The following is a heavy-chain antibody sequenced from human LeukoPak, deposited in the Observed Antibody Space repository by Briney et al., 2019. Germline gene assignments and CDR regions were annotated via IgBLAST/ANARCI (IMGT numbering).Heavy chain of an antibody. CDR1: GYTFTSYD. CDR2: MNPNSGNT. D-gene: IGHD6-13*01. CDR3: ARGRSSSWYVWCAFDI. Sequence: ASVKVSCKASGYTFTSYDINWVRQATGQGLEWMGWMNPNSGNTGYAQKFQGRVTITRNTSISTAYMELSSLRSEDTAVYYCARGRSSSWYVWCAFDIWGQGTMVTVSS. V-gene: IGHV1-8*03. J-gene: IGHJ3*02.